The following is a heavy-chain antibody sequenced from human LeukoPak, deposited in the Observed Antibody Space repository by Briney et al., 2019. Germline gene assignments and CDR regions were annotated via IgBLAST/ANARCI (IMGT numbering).Heavy chain of an antibody. CDR2: IKEDGSVK. Sequence: GRSLRLSCAASGFTFSSYAMHWVRQAPGKGLEWVASIKEDGSVKYYVDSVKGRFTISRDNVKNSLYLQMNSLRAEDTAVYYCARLPYYFDYWGQGTLVTVSS. J-gene: IGHJ4*02. CDR1: GFTFSSYA. V-gene: IGHV3-7*01. CDR3: ARLPYYFDY.